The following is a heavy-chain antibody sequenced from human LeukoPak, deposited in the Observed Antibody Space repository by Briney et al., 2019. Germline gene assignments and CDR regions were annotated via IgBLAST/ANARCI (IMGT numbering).Heavy chain of an antibody. V-gene: IGHV4-39*07. CDR1: AGSISSSSYY. CDR2: IYYSGST. D-gene: IGHD2-15*01. J-gene: IGHJ4*02. CDR3: ARNNEDCSGGSCYSGFDY. Sequence: SETLSLTCTVSAGSISSSSYYWGWIRQPPGKGLEWIGSIYYSGSTYYSPSLKSRVTISVDTSKNQFSLKLSSVTAADTAVYYCARNNEDCSGGSCYSGFDYWGQGTLVTVSS.